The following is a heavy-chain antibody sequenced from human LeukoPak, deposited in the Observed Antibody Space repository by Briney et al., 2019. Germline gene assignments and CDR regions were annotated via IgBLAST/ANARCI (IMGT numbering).Heavy chain of an antibody. CDR3: AGAAGSWKRWPSV. CDR1: GFTVSSNY. V-gene: IGHV3-53*01. CDR2: IYSGGST. Sequence: GGSLRLSCAASGFTVSSNYMSWVRQAPGKGLEWVSVIYSGGSTYYADSVKGRFTISRDNSKNTLYLQMNSLRAEDTAVYYCAGAAGSWKRWPSVWGQGTMVTVSS. D-gene: IGHD6-13*01. J-gene: IGHJ3*01.